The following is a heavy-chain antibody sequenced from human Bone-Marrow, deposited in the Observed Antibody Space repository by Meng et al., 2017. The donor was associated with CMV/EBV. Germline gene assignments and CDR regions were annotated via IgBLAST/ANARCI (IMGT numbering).Heavy chain of an antibody. D-gene: IGHD1-26*01. V-gene: IGHV4-34*01. CDR3: ASRLVGATSRVFDY. CDR1: GGSFSGYY. CDR2: INHSGST. J-gene: IGHJ4*02. Sequence: SETLSLTCAVYGGSFSGYYWSWIRQPPGKGLEWIGEINHSGSTNYNPSLKSRVTISVDTSKNQFSLKLSSVTAADTAVYYCASRLVGATSRVFDYWGQGTRVTFSS.